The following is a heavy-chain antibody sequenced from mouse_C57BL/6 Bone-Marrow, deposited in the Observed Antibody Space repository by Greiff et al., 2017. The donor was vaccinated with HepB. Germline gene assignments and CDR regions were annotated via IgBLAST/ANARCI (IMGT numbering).Heavy chain of an antibody. CDR1: GFTFSDYY. CDR3: ARPDGYSPFAY. V-gene: IGHV5-12*01. CDR2: ISNGGGST. D-gene: IGHD2-3*01. Sequence: EVQRVESGGGLVQPGGSLKLSCAASGFTFSDYYMYWVRQTPEKRLEWVAYISNGGGSTYYPDTVKGRFTISRDNAKNTLYLQMSRLKSEDTAMYYCARPDGYSPFAYWGQGTLVTVSA. J-gene: IGHJ3*01.